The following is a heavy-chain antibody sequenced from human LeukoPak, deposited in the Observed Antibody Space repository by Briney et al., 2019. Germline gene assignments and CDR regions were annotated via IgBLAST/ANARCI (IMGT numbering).Heavy chain of an antibody. V-gene: IGHV3-23*01. CDR3: AKAYVDTTYFDS. CDR2: ISGSGDTT. J-gene: IGHJ4*02. Sequence: PGGSLRLSCAASGFTFISYAMSWVRQAPGKGLEWVSAISGSGDTTYSADSVRGRFTISRDNSKNTLFLQMNSLRAEATAVYYCAKAYVDTTYFDSWGQGTLVTVSS. D-gene: IGHD5-18*01. CDR1: GFTFISYA.